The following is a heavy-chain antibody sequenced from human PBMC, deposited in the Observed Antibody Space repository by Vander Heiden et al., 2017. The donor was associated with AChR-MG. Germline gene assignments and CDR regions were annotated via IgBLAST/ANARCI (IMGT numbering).Heavy chain of an antibody. J-gene: IGHJ5*02. D-gene: IGHD2-2*01. CDR2: IYYSGST. Sequence: QLQLQESGPGLVKPSETLSLTCTVSGGSISSSSYYWGWIRQPQGKGLEWIGSIYYSGSTYYNPSLKSRVTISVDTSKNQFSLKLSSVTAADTAVYYCATGYCSSTSCYPDWFDPWGQGTLVTVSS. V-gene: IGHV4-39*01. CDR3: ATGYCSSTSCYPDWFDP. CDR1: GGSISSSSYY.